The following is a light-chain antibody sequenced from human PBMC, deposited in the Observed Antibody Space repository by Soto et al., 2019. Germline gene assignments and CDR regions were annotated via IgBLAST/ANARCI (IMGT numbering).Light chain of an antibody. V-gene: IGKV3-15*01. Sequence: EIVMPQSPVSLSVSPGVRATLSCRASQSVSSNLAWFQPKPGQAPRLLLYGPPTRATGTPARFSGSGSGTEFTLTISGLQSEDFAIYHCQQYNSWPPYSFSQGTKLEIK. CDR3: QQYNSWPPYS. CDR1: QSVSSN. CDR2: GPP. J-gene: IGKJ2*01.